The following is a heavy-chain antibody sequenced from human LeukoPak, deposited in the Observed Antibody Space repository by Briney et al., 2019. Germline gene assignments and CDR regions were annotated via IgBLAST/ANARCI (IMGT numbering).Heavy chain of an antibody. CDR3: AREDVVLVDAVRYYYYGMDV. Sequence: ASVRVSCKASGYNFISYYMHWGRQAPGQGLEWMGIINPSGGSTSYAQKFQARVTMTRDTSTSTVYMELSSLTSEDTAVYYCAREDVVLVDAVRYYYYGMDVWGQGTTVTVSS. D-gene: IGHD2-8*01. CDR2: INPSGGST. CDR1: GYNFISYY. J-gene: IGHJ6*02. V-gene: IGHV1-46*01.